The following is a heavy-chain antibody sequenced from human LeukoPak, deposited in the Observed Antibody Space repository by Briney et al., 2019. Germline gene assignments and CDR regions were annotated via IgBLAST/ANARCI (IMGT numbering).Heavy chain of an antibody. CDR1: GFTFSSYS. V-gene: IGHV3-21*01. Sequence: GGSLRLSCAASGFTFSSYSMNWVRQAPGKGLEWVSSISSSSSYIYYADSVKGRFTISRDNAKNSLHLQMNSLRAEDTAVYYCARRAAEWFTFDYWGQGTLVTVSS. CDR2: ISSSSSYI. CDR3: ARRAAEWFTFDY. J-gene: IGHJ4*02. D-gene: IGHD2-15*01.